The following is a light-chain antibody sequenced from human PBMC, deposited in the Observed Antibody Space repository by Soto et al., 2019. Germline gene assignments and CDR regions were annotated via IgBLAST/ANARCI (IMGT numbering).Light chain of an antibody. CDR3: QQRSNWPAT. CDR2: DAS. Sequence: EVVLPQSPATLSLSPGERATLSCRASQSISTYLAWYQQKPGRSPRLLISDASNRATGIPARFSGSGPGKDVTLTVSSLEPEDFVVYYCQQRSNWPATFGRGTMLESK. CDR1: QSISTY. V-gene: IGKV3-11*01. J-gene: IGKJ2*01.